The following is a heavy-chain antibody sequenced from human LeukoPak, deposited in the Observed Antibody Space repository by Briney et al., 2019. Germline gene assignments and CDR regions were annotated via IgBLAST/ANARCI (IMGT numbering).Heavy chain of an antibody. J-gene: IGHJ4*02. D-gene: IGHD6-13*01. CDR2: ISYDGSNK. Sequence: SGGSLRLSCAASGFTFSSYAMHWVRQAPGKGLEWVAVISYDGSNKYYADSVKGRFTISRDNSKNTLYLQMNSLRAEDTAVYYCGEGQQLVETFDYWGQGTRVAVSS. CDR1: GFTFSSYA. CDR3: GEGQQLVETFDY. V-gene: IGHV3-30-3*01.